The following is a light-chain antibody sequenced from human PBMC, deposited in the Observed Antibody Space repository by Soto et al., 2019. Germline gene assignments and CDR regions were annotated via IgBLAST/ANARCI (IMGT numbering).Light chain of an antibody. J-gene: IGKJ1*01. V-gene: IGKV3-20*01. Sequence: EIVLTQSPGTLSLSPGQRATLSCRASQNIRSNYVAWFQQTPGQAPRLLIYGAVNKASGIPDRFSGSGSWTEFTLIISSLEPEDFLVYYCQQYHSPPLAFGQGTKVEIK. CDR2: GAV. CDR3: QQYHSPPLA. CDR1: QNIRSNY.